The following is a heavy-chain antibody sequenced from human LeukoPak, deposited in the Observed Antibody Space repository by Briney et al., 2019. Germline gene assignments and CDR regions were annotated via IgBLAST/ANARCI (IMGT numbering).Heavy chain of an antibody. J-gene: IGHJ4*02. D-gene: IGHD4-17*01. Sequence: AVKVSCKASGGTFSSYAISWVRQAPGQGLEWMGRIIPILGIANYAQKFQGRVTITADKFTSTAYMELSSLRSEDTAVYYCAREMVVDYGAYFDYWGQGTLVTVSS. CDR2: IIPILGIA. CDR1: GGTFSSYA. V-gene: IGHV1-69*04. CDR3: AREMVVDYGAYFDY.